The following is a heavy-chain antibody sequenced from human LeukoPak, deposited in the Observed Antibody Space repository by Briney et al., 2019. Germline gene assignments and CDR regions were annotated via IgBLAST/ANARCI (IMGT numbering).Heavy chain of an antibody. CDR3: ARRASDSGSYDY. CDR1: GYTFTGYY. J-gene: IGHJ4*02. CDR2: VNPNSGDT. D-gene: IGHD1-26*01. V-gene: IGHV1-2*02. Sequence: ASVKVSCKASGYTFTGYYIHWVRQAPGQGLQWMGWVNPNSGDTKYAQELQGRVTMTRDTSISTAYMELSRLRSDDTAVYYCARRASDSGSYDYWGQGTLVTVSS.